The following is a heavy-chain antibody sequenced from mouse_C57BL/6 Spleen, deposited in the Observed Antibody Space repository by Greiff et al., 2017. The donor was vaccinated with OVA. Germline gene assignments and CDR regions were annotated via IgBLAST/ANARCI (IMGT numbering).Heavy chain of an antibody. V-gene: IGHV1-15*01. CDR2: IDPETGGT. CDR1: GYTFTDYE. D-gene: IGHD1-1*01. J-gene: IGHJ2*01. Sequence: VQLQQSGAELVRPGASVTLSCKASGYTFTDYEMHWVQQTPVHGLEWIGAIDPETGGTAYNQKFQGKAILTSDQSSSPAYLELRSLTPEDSAVYYCTRSPYYGSFFDCWGQGTTLTGSS. CDR3: TRSPYYGSFFDC.